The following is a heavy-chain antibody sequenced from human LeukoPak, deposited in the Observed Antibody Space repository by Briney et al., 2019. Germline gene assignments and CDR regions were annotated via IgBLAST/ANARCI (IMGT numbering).Heavy chain of an antibody. J-gene: IGHJ3*02. CDR2: IYTSGST. V-gene: IGHV4-61*02. CDR1: GGSISSGSYY. D-gene: IGHD1-26*01. CDR3: AREVVGATTDAFDI. Sequence: SETLSLTCTVSGGSISSGSYYWSWIRQPAGKGLEWIGRIYTSGSTNYNPSLKSRVTISVDTSKNQFSLKLSSVTAADTAVYYCAREVVGATTDAFDIWGQGTMVTVSS.